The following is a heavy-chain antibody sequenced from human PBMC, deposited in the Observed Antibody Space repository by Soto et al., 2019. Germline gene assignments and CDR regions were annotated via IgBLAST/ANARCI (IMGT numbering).Heavy chain of an antibody. Sequence: QVQLLESGPGLVKPSDTLSLTCNVSGASTTIYYWSWIRQSAGKGLEWIGRIYTTGNVNYNPSLRSRVTMSRDSSKNHLSLKLTSVTAADTAVYYCVRDRLNWFDPWGQGLQVTVSS. CDR3: VRDRLNWFDP. CDR1: GASTTIYY. V-gene: IGHV4-4*07. J-gene: IGHJ5*02. CDR2: IYTTGNV.